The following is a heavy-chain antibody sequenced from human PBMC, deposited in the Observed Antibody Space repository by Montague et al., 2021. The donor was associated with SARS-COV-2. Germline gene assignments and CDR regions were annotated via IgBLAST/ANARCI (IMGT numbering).Heavy chain of an antibody. V-gene: IGHV4-59*01. Sequence: SETLSLTCTVSGDSMSGYYWSWVRQAPGTGLEWIGYIFYSGSTSYNPSLNSRVTISIDTSKKQFSLKLTSVTAADTAVYFCAREGGTKSSHWWGAFVSWGHGTLVTVPS. CDR1: GDSMSGYY. J-gene: IGHJ5*01. CDR3: AREGGTKSSHWWGAFVS. CDR2: IFYSGST. D-gene: IGHD3-16*01.